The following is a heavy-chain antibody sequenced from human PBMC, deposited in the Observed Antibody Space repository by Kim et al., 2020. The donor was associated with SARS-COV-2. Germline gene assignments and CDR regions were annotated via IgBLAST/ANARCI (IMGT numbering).Heavy chain of an antibody. V-gene: IGHV4-59*01. Sequence: NPSLKSRVTISVDTSKNQFSLKLSSVTAADTAVYYCARVMAGTIPENFDYWGQGTLVTVSS. CDR3: ARVMAGTIPENFDY. D-gene: IGHD6-19*01. J-gene: IGHJ4*02.